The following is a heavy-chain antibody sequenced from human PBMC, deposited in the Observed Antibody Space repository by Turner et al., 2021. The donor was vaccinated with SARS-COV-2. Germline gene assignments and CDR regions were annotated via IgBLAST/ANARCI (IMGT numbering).Heavy chain of an antibody. CDR1: GVTVSSNY. Sequence: EVQLMKSGGGLIQPGGSLRLSCAASGVTVSSNYMSWVRQAPGKGLEWVSVMYSGGSTYYADSVKVRFTISRDNSKNTLYLQMNSLRAEDTAVYYCARDLMEVGGMDVWGQGTTVTVSS. V-gene: IGHV3-53*01. J-gene: IGHJ6*02. CDR2: MYSGGST. CDR3: ARDLMEVGGMDV. D-gene: IGHD3-3*01.